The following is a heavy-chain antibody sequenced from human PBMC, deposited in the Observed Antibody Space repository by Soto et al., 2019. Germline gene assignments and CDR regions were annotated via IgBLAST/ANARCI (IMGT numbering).Heavy chain of an antibody. CDR1: GFTFSSYG. Sequence: QVQLVESGGGVVQPGRSLRLSCAASGFTFSSYGMHWVSHAPGKGLEWVAVIWYDGSNKYYADSVKGRFTISRDNSKKTMYLQMNRLRAEDTVVYYCARDRASRYCSGGICSNWFDPLGKGTLVTVSS. CDR2: IWYDGSNK. J-gene: IGHJ5*02. D-gene: IGHD2-15*01. CDR3: ARDRASRYCSGGICSNWFDP. V-gene: IGHV3-33*01.